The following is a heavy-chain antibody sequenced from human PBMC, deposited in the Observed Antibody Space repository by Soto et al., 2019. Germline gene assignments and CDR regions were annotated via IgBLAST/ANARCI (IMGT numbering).Heavy chain of an antibody. CDR1: GFTFSSYG. J-gene: IGHJ6*02. V-gene: IGHV3-30*18. Sequence: GGSLRLSCAASGFTFSSYGMHWVRQAPGKWLEWVAVISYDGSNKYYADSVKGRFTISRDNPKKTLYLQMNSLRAEDTAVYYCAKDQYYDFWSGYPSVGYYYYYYGMDVWGQGTTVTVSS. CDR3: AKDQYYDFWSGYPSVGYYYYYYGMDV. D-gene: IGHD3-3*01. CDR2: ISYDGSNK.